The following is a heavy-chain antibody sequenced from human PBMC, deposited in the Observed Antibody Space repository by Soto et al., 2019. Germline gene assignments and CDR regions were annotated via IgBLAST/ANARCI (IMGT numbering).Heavy chain of an antibody. CDR3: ARRWGFTFDF. D-gene: IGHD1-26*01. CDR2: IYYSGST. CDR1: GGSISSYY. V-gene: IGHV4-59*08. J-gene: IGHJ4*02. Sequence: QVQLQESGPGLVKPSETLSLTCTVSGGSISSYYWSWIRQPPGKGLEWIGYIYYSGSTNYNPALKMRVTISVDTAKNQSSLKLSSVTAADTAVHYCARRWGFTFDFWGQGTLVTVSS.